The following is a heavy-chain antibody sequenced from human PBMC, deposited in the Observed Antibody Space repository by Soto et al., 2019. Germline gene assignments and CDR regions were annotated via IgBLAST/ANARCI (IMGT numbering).Heavy chain of an antibody. D-gene: IGHD3-3*01. V-gene: IGHV4-59*01. CDR2: VFYGGGT. J-gene: IGHJ6*02. CDR3: ARFGLVLRFLGGSDGMDV. CDR1: GSSISTYY. Sequence: SETLSLTCIVSGSSISTYYWTWIRQPPGKGLEWIGHVFYGGGTKYNPSLKSRVTISAADGSKAQVSLTLSSVTAADTAVYYCARFGLVLRFLGGSDGMDVWGQGTTVTVSS.